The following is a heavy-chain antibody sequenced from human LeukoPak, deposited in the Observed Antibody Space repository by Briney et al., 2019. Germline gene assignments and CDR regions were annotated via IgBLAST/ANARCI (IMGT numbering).Heavy chain of an antibody. D-gene: IGHD6-13*01. J-gene: IGHJ4*02. CDR1: GYTFTSYY. Sequence: ASVKVPCKASGYTFTSYYMHWVRQAPGQGLEWMGITNPSGASTTYAQTFQGRVTMTTDTSTSTVYMELSSLRSEDTAVYYRARDPAQSAAGTFDNCGEGALFSVSS. V-gene: IGHV1-46*01. CDR3: ARDPAQSAAGTFDN. CDR2: TNPSGAST.